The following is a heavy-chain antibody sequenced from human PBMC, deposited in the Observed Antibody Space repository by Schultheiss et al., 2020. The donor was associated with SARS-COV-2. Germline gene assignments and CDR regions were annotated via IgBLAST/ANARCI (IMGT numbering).Heavy chain of an antibody. CDR2: ISSSGSTI. CDR3: TRDMGATTVLDY. J-gene: IGHJ4*02. Sequence: GGSLRLSCAADGFTFSSYEMNWVRQAPGKGLEWVSYISSSGSTIYYADSVKGRFTISRDNAKNSLYLQMNSLRVEDTAVYYYTRDMGATTVLDYGGQGTLGTVSS. D-gene: IGHD1-26*01. V-gene: IGHV3-48*03. CDR1: GFTFSSYE.